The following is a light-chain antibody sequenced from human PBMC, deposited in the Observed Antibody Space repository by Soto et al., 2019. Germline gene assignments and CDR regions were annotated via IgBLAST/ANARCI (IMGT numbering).Light chain of an antibody. CDR3: SSYTSSSTLSV. V-gene: IGLV2-14*01. J-gene: IGLJ1*01. Sequence: QSVLTQPASVSGSPGQSITISCTGTSSDVGGYNYVSWYQQHPGKAPKLMIYDVSNRPSGVSNRFSGSKSGNTASLTISGLHAEDEADYYCSSYTSSSTLSVFGTGTKLTV. CDR2: DVS. CDR1: SSDVGGYNY.